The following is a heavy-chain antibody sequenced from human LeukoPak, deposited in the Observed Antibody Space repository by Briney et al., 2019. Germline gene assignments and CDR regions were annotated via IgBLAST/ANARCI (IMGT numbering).Heavy chain of an antibody. CDR1: GYTFTNFG. CDR3: ARLGGWAYRDYLQEAFDY. CDR2: ISPYNGNT. D-gene: IGHD4-17*01. Sequence: ASVKVSCKAFGYTFTNFGISWVRQAPGQGLEWMGWISPYNGNTNYAQKVQGRVTMTTDTSTSTVYMELRSLRSDDTAAYYCARLGGWAYRDYLQEAFDYWGQGTLVTVSS. J-gene: IGHJ4*02. V-gene: IGHV1-18*01.